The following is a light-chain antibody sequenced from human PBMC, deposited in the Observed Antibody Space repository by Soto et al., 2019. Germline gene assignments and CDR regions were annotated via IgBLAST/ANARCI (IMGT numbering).Light chain of an antibody. CDR1: RSNIGTNY. CDR2: RNN. Sequence: QSVLTQPPSASGTPGQRVTISCSGSRSNIGTNYVYWYQQLPGTAPKVLIYRNNQRPSGVPDRFSGSKSGASASLAISGLRSEDEADYYCVAWDDSLSALVFGGGTKVTVL. V-gene: IGLV1-47*01. J-gene: IGLJ2*01. CDR3: VAWDDSLSALV.